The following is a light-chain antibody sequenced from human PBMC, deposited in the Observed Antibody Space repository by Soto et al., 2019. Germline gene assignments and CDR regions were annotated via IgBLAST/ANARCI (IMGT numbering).Light chain of an antibody. CDR1: QGISSY. J-gene: IGKJ5*01. CDR3: QQYYSYLIT. Sequence: AIRMTQSPSSLSAPTGDRVTLTCRASQGISSYLAWYQQKPGKDPKLLIYAASTLQSGVPSRFSGSGSGTDFTLTISCLQSEDCATYYCQQYYSYLITFGQGTRREI. CDR2: AAS. V-gene: IGKV1-8*01.